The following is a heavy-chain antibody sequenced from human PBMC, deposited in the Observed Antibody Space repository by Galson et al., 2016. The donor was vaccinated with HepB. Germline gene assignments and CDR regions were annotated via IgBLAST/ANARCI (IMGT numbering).Heavy chain of an antibody. Sequence: QSGAEVTKPGESLRISCKGSGYSFTSYWISWVRQMPGKGLEWMGRIDPFDSYTEYSPSFQGHVTISADKSISTAYLQWSSLKDSDTAMYYCVPSGQYCNSTICQVSKYYMDVWGKGTTVTVSS. J-gene: IGHJ6*03. CDR3: VPSGQYCNSTICQVSKYYMDV. CDR1: GYSFTSYW. D-gene: IGHD2-2*01. V-gene: IGHV5-10-1*01. CDR2: IDPFDSYT.